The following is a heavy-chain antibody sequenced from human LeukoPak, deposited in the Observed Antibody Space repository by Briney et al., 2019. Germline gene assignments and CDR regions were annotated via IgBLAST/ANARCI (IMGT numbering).Heavy chain of an antibody. CDR2: INHSGST. J-gene: IGHJ5*02. D-gene: IGHD5-18*01. CDR1: GGSFSGYY. V-gene: IGHV4-34*01. Sequence: PSETLSLTCAVYGGSFSGYYWSWIRQPPGKGLEWIEEINHSGSTNYNPSLKSRATISVDTSKNQFSLKLSSVTAADTAVYYCARGGGYSYGRNWFDPWGQGTLVTVSS. CDR3: ARGGGYSYGRNWFDP.